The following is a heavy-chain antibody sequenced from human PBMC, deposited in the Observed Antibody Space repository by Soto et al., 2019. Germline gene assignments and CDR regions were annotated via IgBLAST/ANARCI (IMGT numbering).Heavy chain of an antibody. D-gene: IGHD6-19*01. V-gene: IGHV3-23*01. CDR3: AKGSAISVAGTT. Sequence: EVQLLESGGGLVQPGGSLRLSCAASGFTFSGYAMSWVRQAPGKGLEWVSAINSGGTTYYAVSVKGRFTISRDNSKNALYLQMNSLTAEDTALYYCAKGSAISVAGTTWGQGTLVTVSS. CDR1: GFTFSGYA. J-gene: IGHJ5*02. CDR2: INSGGTT.